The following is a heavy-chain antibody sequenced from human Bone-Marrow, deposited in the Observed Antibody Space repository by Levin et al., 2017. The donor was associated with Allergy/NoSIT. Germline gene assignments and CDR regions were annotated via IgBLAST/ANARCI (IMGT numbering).Heavy chain of an antibody. V-gene: IGHV3-30*18. Sequence: GESLKISCAASGFTFSSYGMHWVRQAPGKGLEWVAVISYDGSNKYYADSVKGRFTISRDNSKNTLYLQMNSLRAEDTAVYYCAKCAATAKLGYYYYGMDVWGQGTTVTVSS. CDR3: AKCAATAKLGYYYYGMDV. J-gene: IGHJ6*02. D-gene: IGHD2-15*01. CDR1: GFTFSSYG. CDR2: ISYDGSNK.